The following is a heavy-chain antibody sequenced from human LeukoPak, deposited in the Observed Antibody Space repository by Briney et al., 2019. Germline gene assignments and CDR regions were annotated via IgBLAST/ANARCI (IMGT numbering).Heavy chain of an antibody. CDR2: IYPGDSDT. CDR3: ARQLQERAYYFDY. J-gene: IGHJ4*02. CDR1: GYSFSSRFITYW. Sequence: GESLKISCNGSGYSFSSRFITYWIGWVRQMPGKGLEWMGFIYPGDSDTRYSPSFQGQVTISADKSISTAYLQGSSLKASDTAMYYCARQLQERAYYFDYWGQGTLVTVSS. V-gene: IGHV5-51*01. D-gene: IGHD1-1*01.